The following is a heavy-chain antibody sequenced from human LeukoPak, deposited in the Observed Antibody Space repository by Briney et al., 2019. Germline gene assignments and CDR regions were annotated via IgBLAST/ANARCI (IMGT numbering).Heavy chain of an antibody. Sequence: GGSLRLSCAASGFTFSSYAMSWVRQAPGKGLEWVSAISGSGGSTYYADSVKGRFTISRDNSKNTLYLQMNSLRAEDTAVYYCAKADGSGSYWVSPDFDYWGQGTLVTVSS. V-gene: IGHV3-23*01. J-gene: IGHJ4*02. D-gene: IGHD3-10*01. CDR3: AKADGSGSYWVSPDFDY. CDR2: ISGSGGST. CDR1: GFTFSSYA.